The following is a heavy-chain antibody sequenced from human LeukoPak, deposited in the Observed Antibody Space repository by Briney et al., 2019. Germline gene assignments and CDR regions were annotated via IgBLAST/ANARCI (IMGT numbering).Heavy chain of an antibody. CDR2: IDSDSGVT. Sequence: GASVKVSFKASGYTFAGYYMNWVRQAPGPGLEWMGWIDSDSGVTKYAQKFQGRVTMTRDTSITTVYMDLTRLTSDDTAVYYCARNFDMKGFDPWGQGTLVTVSS. J-gene: IGHJ5*02. V-gene: IGHV1-2*02. CDR3: ARNFDMKGFDP. D-gene: IGHD3-9*01. CDR1: GYTFAGYY.